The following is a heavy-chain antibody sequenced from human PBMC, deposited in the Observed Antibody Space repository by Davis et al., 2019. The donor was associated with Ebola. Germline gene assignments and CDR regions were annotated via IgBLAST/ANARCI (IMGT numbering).Heavy chain of an antibody. J-gene: IGHJ1*01. CDR2: INPSSGNT. CDR3: ARGGLTASGTWGYFQD. Sequence: AASVKVSCKASGCTFTSYYIHWVRQAPRQGLEWMGIINPSSGNTAYAPKFQGRVTMTRDTSTSTVYMVLSSLRSDDTAVYYCARGGLTASGTWGYFQDWGQATQVTVSS. D-gene: IGHD6-13*01. V-gene: IGHV1-46*01. CDR1: GCTFTSYY.